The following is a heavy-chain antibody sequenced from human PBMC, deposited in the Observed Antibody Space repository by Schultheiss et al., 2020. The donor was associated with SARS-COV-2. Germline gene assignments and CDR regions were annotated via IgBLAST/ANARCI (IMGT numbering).Heavy chain of an antibody. J-gene: IGHJ4*02. Sequence: ASVKVSCKASGYIFTVYYVHWVRQAPVQGLEWMGIINPSGGSTSYAQKFQGRVTMTRDTSTSTVYMELSSLRSEDTAVYYCARENRYCTNGVCYPAYFDYWGQGTLVTVSS. D-gene: IGHD2-8*01. CDR1: GYIFTVYY. CDR2: INPSGGST. CDR3: ARENRYCTNGVCYPAYFDY. V-gene: IGHV1-46*01.